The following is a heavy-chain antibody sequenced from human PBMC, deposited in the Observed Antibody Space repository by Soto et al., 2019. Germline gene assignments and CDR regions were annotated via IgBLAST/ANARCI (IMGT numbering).Heavy chain of an antibody. CDR2: IYYSGST. Sequence: QLQLQESGPGLVKPSETLSLTCTVSGGSISSSSYYWGWIRQPPGKGLEWIGSIYYSGSTYYNPSLKSRVTISVDTSKNQCSLKLSSVTAADTAVYYCARLVPAASFDYWGQGTLVTVSS. V-gene: IGHV4-39*01. D-gene: IGHD2-2*01. CDR3: ARLVPAASFDY. J-gene: IGHJ4*02. CDR1: GGSISSSSYY.